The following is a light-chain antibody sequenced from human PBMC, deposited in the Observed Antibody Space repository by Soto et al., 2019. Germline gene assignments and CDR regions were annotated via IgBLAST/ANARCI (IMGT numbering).Light chain of an antibody. CDR1: SSDVGGYNY. V-gene: IGLV2-8*01. CDR3: SAYADSNNFPLYV. J-gene: IGLJ1*01. CDR2: EVS. Sequence: QSVLTQPPSASGSPGQSVTISRTGTSSDVGGYNYVSWYQQHPGKAPKLMIYEVSKRPSGVPDRFSGSKSGNTASLTVSGLQAEDEADYYCSAYADSNNFPLYVFVTGTKVTVL.